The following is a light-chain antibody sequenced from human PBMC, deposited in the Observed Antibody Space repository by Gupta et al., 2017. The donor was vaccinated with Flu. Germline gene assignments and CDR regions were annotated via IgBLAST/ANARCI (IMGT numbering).Light chain of an antibody. V-gene: IGKV3-11*01. Sequence: EVVLTQSPATLSLSPGERSTLSCRASHSIGTFLAWYQHKPGLAPRLLIHDASKRASGVPARFSGSGAGTDFTLTISSLEPEDLAVYFCQQRSNWSPPFTFGHGTKVDI. J-gene: IGKJ3*01. CDR3: QQRSNWSPPFT. CDR1: HSIGTF. CDR2: DAS.